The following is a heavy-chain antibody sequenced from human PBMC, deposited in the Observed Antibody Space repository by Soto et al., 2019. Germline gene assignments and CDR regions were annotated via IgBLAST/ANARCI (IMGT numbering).Heavy chain of an antibody. J-gene: IGHJ6*02. CDR2: ISSNGGST. CDR1: GFTFSSYA. Sequence: GGSLRLSCSASGFTFSSYAMHWVRQAPGKGLEYVSAISSNGGSTYYADSVKGIFTISRDNSKNTLFLQMNSLRAEDTVVYYCARFYYDSSGYLPSPYYYYYGMDVWGQGTTVTVSS. D-gene: IGHD3-22*01. CDR3: ARFYYDSSGYLPSPYYYYYGMDV. V-gene: IGHV3-64*04.